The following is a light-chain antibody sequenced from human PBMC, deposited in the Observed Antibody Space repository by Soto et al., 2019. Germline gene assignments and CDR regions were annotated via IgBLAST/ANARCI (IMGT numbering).Light chain of an antibody. CDR1: QGIGTY. V-gene: IGKV1-9*01. Sequence: QLTLSPSSLSASVGDRVTVTCRASQGIGTYLVWYQQKSGKAPTVLIYASSTLQTGVPSRFSGSGSGTDFSLTISSLHPEDVATYYCQQVDSYPRTFGQGTKVEIK. CDR2: ASS. CDR3: QQVDSYPRT. J-gene: IGKJ1*01.